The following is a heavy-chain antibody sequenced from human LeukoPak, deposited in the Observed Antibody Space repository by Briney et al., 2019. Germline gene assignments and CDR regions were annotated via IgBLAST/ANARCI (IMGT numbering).Heavy chain of an antibody. CDR3: AKAKWGDYGMDV. D-gene: IGHD7-27*01. CDR2: ISGSGGST. V-gene: IGHV3-23*01. CDR1: GFTFSSYA. Sequence: SGGSQRLSCAASGFTFSSYAMSWVRQAPGKGLEWVSVISGSGGSTYYADSVKGRFTISRDSSKNTLYLQMNSLRVDDTAVYYCAKAKWGDYGMDVWGQGTAVTVSS. J-gene: IGHJ6*02.